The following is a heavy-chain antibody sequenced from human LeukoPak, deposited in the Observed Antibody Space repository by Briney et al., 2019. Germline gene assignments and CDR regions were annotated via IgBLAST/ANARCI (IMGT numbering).Heavy chain of an antibody. J-gene: IGHJ4*02. V-gene: IGHV3-23*01. CDR1: GFTFSSYA. CDR2: ISGSGGST. D-gene: IGHD3-16*01. CDR3: ARDWGGPDDY. Sequence: PGGSLRLSCAASGFTFSSYAMSWVRQAPGKGLEWVSAISGSGGSTYYADSVKGRFNISRDNAKNSLGLQMNSLRAEDTAVYYCARDWGGPDDYWGQGILVTVFS.